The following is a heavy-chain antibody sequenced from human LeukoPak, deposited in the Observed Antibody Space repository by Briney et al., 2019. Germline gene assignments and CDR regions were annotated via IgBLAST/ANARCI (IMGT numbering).Heavy chain of an antibody. J-gene: IGHJ4*02. D-gene: IGHD5-18*01. V-gene: IGHV4-34*01. CDR3: ARATWIQLWSFDY. CDR1: GGSFSGYY. CDR2: INHSGST. Sequence: SETLSLTCAVYGGSFSGYYWSWIRQPPGKGLEWIGEINHSGSTNYNPSLESRVTISVDTSKNQFSLKLSSVTAADTAVYYCARATWIQLWSFDYWGQGTLVTVSS.